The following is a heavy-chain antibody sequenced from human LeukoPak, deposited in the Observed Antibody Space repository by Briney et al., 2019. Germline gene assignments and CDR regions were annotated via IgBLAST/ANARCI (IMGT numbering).Heavy chain of an antibody. CDR1: GFTFSSYG. CDR2: IWYDGSNK. J-gene: IGHJ4*02. Sequence: PGGSLRLSCAASGFTFSSYGMHWVRQAPGKGLEWVAVIWYDGSNKYYADSVKGRFTISRDNSKNTLYLQMNSLSAEDTAVYYCAKDRVIMIQVATYFDYWGQGTLVTVSS. V-gene: IGHV3-30*02. D-gene: IGHD3-22*01. CDR3: AKDRVIMIQVATYFDY.